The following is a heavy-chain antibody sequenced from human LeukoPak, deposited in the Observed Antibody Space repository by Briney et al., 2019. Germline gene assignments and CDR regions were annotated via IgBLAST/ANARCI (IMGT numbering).Heavy chain of an antibody. V-gene: IGHV3-48*01. CDR3: ARAIGLLWFGELSTGRDY. CDR2: ISSSSGTI. Sequence: PGGSLRLSCAASGFTFSSYSMNWVRQAPGKGLEWVPYISSSSGTIYYADSVKGRFTISRDNAKNSLYLQMNSLRAEDTAVYYCARAIGLLWFGELSTGRDYWGQGTLVTVSS. CDR1: GFTFSSYS. D-gene: IGHD3-10*01. J-gene: IGHJ4*02.